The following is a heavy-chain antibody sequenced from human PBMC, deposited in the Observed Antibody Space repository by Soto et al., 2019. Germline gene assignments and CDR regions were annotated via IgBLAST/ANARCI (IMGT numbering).Heavy chain of an antibody. J-gene: IGHJ4*02. CDR3: SRDVGATGD. V-gene: IGHV1-3*01. Sequence: QVQLVQSGAEVKKPGASVKVSCKASGYTFTSYAMHWVRQAPGQRLEWMAWINAGNGNTKYSQKFQGRVTITRDTSASTADMELSSRISEDTAVYYCSRDVGATGDWGQGTLVTVSS. D-gene: IGHD1-26*01. CDR2: INAGNGNT. CDR1: GYTFTSYA.